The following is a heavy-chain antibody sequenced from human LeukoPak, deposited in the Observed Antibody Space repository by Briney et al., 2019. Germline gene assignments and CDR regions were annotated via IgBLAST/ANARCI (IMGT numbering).Heavy chain of an antibody. CDR3: AKDPGTYYYDSGYYTG. V-gene: IGHV3-23*01. Sequence: GGSLRLSCAASGFTFSSYAMSWVRQAPGKGLEWVSAISGSGGSTYYADSVKGRFTISRDNSKNTLYLQMNSLRAEDTALYYCAKDPGTYYYDSGYYTGWGQGTLVTVSS. CDR2: ISGSGGST. D-gene: IGHD3-22*01. J-gene: IGHJ4*02. CDR1: GFTFSSYA.